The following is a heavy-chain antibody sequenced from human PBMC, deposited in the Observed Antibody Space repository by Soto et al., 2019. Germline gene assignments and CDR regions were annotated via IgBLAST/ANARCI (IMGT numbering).Heavy chain of an antibody. V-gene: IGHV1-3*01. Sequence: ASVKVSCKACGYTFTSYAMHWVRQAPGQRLEWMGWINAGNGNTKYSQKFQGRVTITRDTSASTAYMELSSLRSEDTAVYYCASGTYYDFWSGYRFGYYGMDVWGQGTTVTVSS. J-gene: IGHJ6*02. CDR3: ASGTYYDFWSGYRFGYYGMDV. CDR1: GYTFTSYA. CDR2: INAGNGNT. D-gene: IGHD3-3*01.